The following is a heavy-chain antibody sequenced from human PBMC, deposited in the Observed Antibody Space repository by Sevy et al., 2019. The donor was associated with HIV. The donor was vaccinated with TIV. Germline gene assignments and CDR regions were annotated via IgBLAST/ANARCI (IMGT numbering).Heavy chain of an antibody. J-gene: IGHJ6*02. CDR2: ISSSSSYT. D-gene: IGHD6-19*01. CDR3: ARVDGSGWYFNYYYGMDV. CDR1: GFTFSSYS. V-gene: IGHV3-21*01. Sequence: GGSLRLSCAASGFTFSSYSMNWVRQAPGKGLEWVSSISSSSSYTYYADSVKGRFTISRDNAKNSLYLQMNSLRAEDTAVYYCARVDGSGWYFNYYYGMDVWGQGTTVTVSS.